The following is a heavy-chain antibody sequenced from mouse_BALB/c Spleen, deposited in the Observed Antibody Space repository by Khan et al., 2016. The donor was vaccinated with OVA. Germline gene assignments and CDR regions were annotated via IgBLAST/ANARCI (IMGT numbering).Heavy chain of an antibody. CDR1: GFTFSTYG. CDR3: TRLAYYYDSEGFDY. J-gene: IGHJ3*01. Sequence: EVELVESGGDLVKPGGSLKLSCAASGFTFSTYGMSWVRQAPDKRLEWVATVSTGGSYTYYPDNVKGRFTISRDNAKSTLYLQMSGLRSEDTAMFYCTRLAYYYDSEGFDYWGQGTLVTVSA. V-gene: IGHV5-6*01. D-gene: IGHD1-1*01. CDR2: VSTGGSYT.